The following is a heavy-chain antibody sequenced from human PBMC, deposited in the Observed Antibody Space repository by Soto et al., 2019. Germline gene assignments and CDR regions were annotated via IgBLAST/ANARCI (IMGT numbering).Heavy chain of an antibody. CDR3: VRGGSCTNGVCSVFDY. CDR1: GGSVSSVGYY. D-gene: IGHD2-8*01. J-gene: IGHJ4*02. V-gene: IGHV4-31*03. CDR2: ITYSGNT. Sequence: KPSETLSLTCTVSGGSVSSVGYYWSWIRQHPGKGLEWIGYITYSGNTYYNPSLESRVTMSADTSKNQFSLKLSSVTAADTAVYFXVRGGSCTNGVCSVFDYWGQGTLVTVSS.